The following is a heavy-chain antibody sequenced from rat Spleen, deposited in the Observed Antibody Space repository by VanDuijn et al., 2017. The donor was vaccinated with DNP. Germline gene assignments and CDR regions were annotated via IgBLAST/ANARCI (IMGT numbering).Heavy chain of an antibody. CDR1: GFAFSDYY. D-gene: IGHD1-11*01. Sequence: EVQLVESGGGLVRPGRSLKLSCAASGFAFSDYYMAWVRQAPTKGLEWVSSISPSGVIYYRDSVRGRFTISRDVPKSTLYLQMDSLGSEDTATYFCAKPASYGGFWFAYWGQGTLVTVSS. CDR3: AKPASYGGFWFAY. J-gene: IGHJ3*01. CDR2: ISPSGVI. V-gene: IGHV5-25*01.